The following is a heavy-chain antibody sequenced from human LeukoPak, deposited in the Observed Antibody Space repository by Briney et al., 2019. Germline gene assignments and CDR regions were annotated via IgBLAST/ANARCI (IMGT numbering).Heavy chain of an antibody. D-gene: IGHD1-26*01. CDR3: ARDLGSYRYYYGMDV. V-gene: IGHV1-69*13. Sequence: GASVKVSCKASGGTFSSYAISWVRQAPGQGLEWMGGIIPIFGTANYAQKFQGRVTITADESTSTAYMELSSLRSEDTAVYYCARDLGSYRYYYGMDVWGQGTTVTVSS. CDR1: GGTFSSYA. CDR2: IIPIFGTA. J-gene: IGHJ6*02.